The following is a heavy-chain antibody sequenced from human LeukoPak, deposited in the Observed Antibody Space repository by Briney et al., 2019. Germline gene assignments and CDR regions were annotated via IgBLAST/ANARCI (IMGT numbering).Heavy chain of an antibody. V-gene: IGHV4-34*01. CDR3: ATVHNYYDSSKDAFDV. CDR1: GGSFSGYY. J-gene: IGHJ3*01. D-gene: IGHD3-22*01. Sequence: SETLSLTCAVYGGSFSGYYWSWIRQPPGKGLEWIGSIYYSGSTYYNPSLKSRVTISVDTSKNQFSLKLSSVTAADTAVYYCATVHNYYDSSKDAFDVWGQGTMVTVSS. CDR2: IYYSGST.